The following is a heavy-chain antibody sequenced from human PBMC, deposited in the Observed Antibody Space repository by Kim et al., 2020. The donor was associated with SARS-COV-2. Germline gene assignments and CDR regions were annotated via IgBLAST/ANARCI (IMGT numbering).Heavy chain of an antibody. Sequence: GGSLRLSCAASGFTFSSYAMHWVRQAPGKGLEWVAVISYDGSNKYYADSVKGRFTISRDNSKNTLYLQMNSLRAEDTAVYYCARECSSSWYLLPYYYYGMNVWGQGTTVTVSS. CDR1: GFTFSSYA. CDR3: ARECSSSWYLLPYYYYGMNV. V-gene: IGHV3-30*04. J-gene: IGHJ6*02. CDR2: ISYDGSNK. D-gene: IGHD6-13*01.